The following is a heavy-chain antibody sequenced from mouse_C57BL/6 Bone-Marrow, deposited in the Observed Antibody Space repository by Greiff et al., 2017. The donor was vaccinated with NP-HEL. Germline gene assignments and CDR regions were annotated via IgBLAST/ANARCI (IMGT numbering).Heavy chain of an antibody. CDR3: TFYSNYVFDY. CDR1: GFNIKDDY. J-gene: IGHJ2*01. D-gene: IGHD2-5*01. CDR2: IDPENGDT. Sequence: EVQLQQSGAELVRPGASVKLSCTASGFNIKDDYMHWVKQRPEQGLEWIGWIDPENGDTEYASKFQGKATITADTSSNTAYLQLSSLTSEDTAVYYCTFYSNYVFDYWGQGTTLTVSS. V-gene: IGHV14-4*01.